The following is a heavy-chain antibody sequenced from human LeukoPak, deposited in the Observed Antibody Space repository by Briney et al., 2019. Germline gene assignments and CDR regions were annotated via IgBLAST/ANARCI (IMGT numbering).Heavy chain of an antibody. CDR2: IYYSGST. D-gene: IGHD2-21*02. CDR3: ARDSPVTGFDP. V-gene: IGHV4-31*03. CDR1: GGSISSGGYY. Sequence: PSQTLSLTCTVSGGSISSGGYYWSWIRQHPGKGLEWIGYIYYSGSTYYNPSLKSRVTISVDTSKSQFSLKLSSVTAADTAVYYCARDSPVTGFDPWGQGTLVTVSS. J-gene: IGHJ5*02.